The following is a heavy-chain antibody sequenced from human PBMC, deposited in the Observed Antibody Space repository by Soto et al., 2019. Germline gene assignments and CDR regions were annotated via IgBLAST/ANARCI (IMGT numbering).Heavy chain of an antibody. D-gene: IGHD2-15*01. Sequence: QVQLQESGPGLVKPSQTLSLTCTVSGGAISSGNYYWSWIRQPPGKSLEWIGFISYSGSTYYNLSLTSRVTISVDTSKNQFSLNLSFVTAADTALYYCATMGTPATGLYYFDYWGQGTLVTVSS. J-gene: IGHJ4*02. CDR2: ISYSGST. CDR1: GGAISSGNYY. V-gene: IGHV4-30-4*01. CDR3: ATMGTPATGLYYFDY.